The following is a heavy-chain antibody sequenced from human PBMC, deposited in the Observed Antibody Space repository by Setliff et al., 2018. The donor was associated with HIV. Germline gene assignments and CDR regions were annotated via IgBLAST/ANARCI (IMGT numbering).Heavy chain of an antibody. CDR2: IHYNDGKT. CDR1: GDSITNSMHY. D-gene: IGHD6-19*01. J-gene: IGHJ4*02. CDR3: ARGRKKTLAVSGTRYFDF. Sequence: SETLSLTCTVSGDSITNSMHYWSWIRQPPGKGLEFIGSIHYNDGKTYYNAALRSRVTISADTSKNQFSLKLNSVTAADTAVYCCARGRKKTLAVSGTRYFDFWGQGTLVTVSS. V-gene: IGHV4-39*01.